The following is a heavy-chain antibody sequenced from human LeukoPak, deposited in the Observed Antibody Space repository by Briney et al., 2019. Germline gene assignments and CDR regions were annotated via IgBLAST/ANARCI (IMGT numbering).Heavy chain of an antibody. Sequence: PGGSLRLSCAASGFTFSSYAMHWVRQAPGKGLEWVAVISYDGSNKYYADSVKGRFTISRDNSKNTLYLQMNSLRAEDTAVYYCARVFHASYDSSGYYYGSDAFDIWGQGTMVTVSS. CDR1: GFTFSSYA. J-gene: IGHJ3*02. CDR3: ARVFHASYDSSGYYYGSDAFDI. CDR2: ISYDGSNK. D-gene: IGHD3-22*01. V-gene: IGHV3-30*04.